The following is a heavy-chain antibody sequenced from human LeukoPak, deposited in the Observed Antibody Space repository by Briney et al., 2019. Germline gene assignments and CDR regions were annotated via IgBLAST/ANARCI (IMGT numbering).Heavy chain of an antibody. CDR3: ARRIVVVPAVTRGAFDI. J-gene: IGHJ3*02. D-gene: IGHD2-2*01. Sequence: GGALRLSCAASGFTVSNNYMTWVRQAPGKGLEWVSVIYSGGTTDYADSVKGRFTISRDNSKNILYRQMNSLRAEDTAMYYCARRIVVVPAVTRGAFDIGGQGTMVTVPS. V-gene: IGHV3-53*01. CDR2: IYSGGTT. CDR1: GFTVSNNY.